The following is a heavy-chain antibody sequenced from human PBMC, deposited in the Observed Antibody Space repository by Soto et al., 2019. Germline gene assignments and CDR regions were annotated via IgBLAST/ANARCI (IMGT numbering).Heavy chain of an antibody. D-gene: IGHD6-13*01. CDR3: ATPNSNSCSWYTGDYYGMDV. Sequence: PSETLSLTCTVSGGSISSSSYYWGWIRQPPGKGLEWIGSIYYSGSTYYNPSLKSRVTISVDTSKNQFSLKLSSVTAADTAVYYCATPNSNSCSWYTGDYYGMDVWGQGTTVTVSS. CDR1: GGSISSSSYY. J-gene: IGHJ6*02. V-gene: IGHV4-39*01. CDR2: IYYSGST.